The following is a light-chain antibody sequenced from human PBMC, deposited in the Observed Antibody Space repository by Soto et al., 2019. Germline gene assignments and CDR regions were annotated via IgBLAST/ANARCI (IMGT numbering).Light chain of an antibody. CDR2: GVT. J-gene: IGLJ1*01. V-gene: IGLV2-14*03. CDR3: SSFTSDRIYV. CDR1: HNDIGTYDY. Sequence: QSALTQPISVSGSPGQSITISCTGNHNDIGTYDYVSWYQQHPGRAPRLLIYGVTTRPSGISDRFSASKSGLTASLTISGLQPEDEADYYCSSFTSDRIYVFGPGTKVTAL.